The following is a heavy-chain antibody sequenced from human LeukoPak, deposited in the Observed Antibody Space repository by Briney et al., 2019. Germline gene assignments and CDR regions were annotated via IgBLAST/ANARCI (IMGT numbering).Heavy chain of an antibody. CDR3: ARSGVLTHFEY. J-gene: IGHJ4*02. CDR2: IYYRVST. CDR1: GGSISSSSYY. V-gene: IGHV4-39*01. D-gene: IGHD1-26*01. Sequence: PSETLSLTCTVSGGSISSSSYYWGWIRQPPGKGLEWIGSIYYRVSTYYNPSLKSRVTISVDTSKNQFPLKLSSVTAADTAVYYCARSGVLTHFEYWGQGTLVTVSS.